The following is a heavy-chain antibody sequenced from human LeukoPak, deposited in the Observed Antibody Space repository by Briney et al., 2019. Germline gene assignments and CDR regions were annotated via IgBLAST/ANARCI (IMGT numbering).Heavy chain of an antibody. V-gene: IGHV3-11*01. CDR1: GFSFSDYY. J-gene: IGHJ3*02. Sequence: PGGSLRLSCAASGFSFSDYYMSWIRQAPGKGLEWVSYISSSGSTIYYADSVKGRFTISRDNAKNSLYLQMNSLRAEDTAVYYCAREDTISYDILTGRTLASDIWGQGTMVTVSA. D-gene: IGHD3-9*01. CDR2: ISSSGSTI. CDR3: AREDTISYDILTGRTLASDI.